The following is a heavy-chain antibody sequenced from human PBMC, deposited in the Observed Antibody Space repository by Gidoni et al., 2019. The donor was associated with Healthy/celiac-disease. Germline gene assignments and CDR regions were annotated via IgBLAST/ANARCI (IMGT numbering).Heavy chain of an antibody. D-gene: IGHD2-2*01. V-gene: IGHV3-23*01. CDR2: IRGSGGST. J-gene: IGHJ5*02. Sequence: EVQLLESWGGLVQPGGSLRLSCAASGFAFSSYAMSWVRQAPGKGLEWVSAIRGSGGSTYYADSVKVRFTISRDNAKNTLYLQMNSLRAEDTAVYYCAKTLVSLNWFDPWGQGTLVTVSS. CDR1: GFAFSSYA. CDR3: AKTLVSLNWFDP.